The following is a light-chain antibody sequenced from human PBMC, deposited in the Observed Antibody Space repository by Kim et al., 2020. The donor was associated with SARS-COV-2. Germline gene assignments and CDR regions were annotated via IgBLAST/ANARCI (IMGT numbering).Light chain of an antibody. CDR3: QAWDSSTKV. Sequence: SVSPGQTASITCSGDKLGDKYACWYQQTPGQSPVLVIYQDSKRPSGIPERFSGSNSGNTATLTISGTQAMDEADYYCQAWDSSTKVFGGGTQLTVL. J-gene: IGLJ3*02. CDR2: QDS. V-gene: IGLV3-1*01. CDR1: KLGDKY.